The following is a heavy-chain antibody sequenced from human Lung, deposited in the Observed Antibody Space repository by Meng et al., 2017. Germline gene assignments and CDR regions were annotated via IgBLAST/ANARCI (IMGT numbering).Heavy chain of an antibody. J-gene: IGHJ4*02. Sequence: EVQLVESGGGLGQPGGSLGLPYAASGFSFSSYAMSWVRHAPGKGLEWVSALSGGGFTTYYADSVKGRFAISRHNSKNTLYLQMNSLRAEDTALYYCAKYSYGLGDYLDYWGQGALVTVSS. CDR3: AKYSYGLGDYLDY. CDR1: GFSFSSYA. D-gene: IGHD3-10*01. V-gene: IGHV3-23*04. CDR2: LSGGGFTT.